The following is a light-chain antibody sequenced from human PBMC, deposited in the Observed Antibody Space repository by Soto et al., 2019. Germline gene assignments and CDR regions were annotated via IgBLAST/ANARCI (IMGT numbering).Light chain of an antibody. J-gene: IGLJ1*01. V-gene: IGLV2-23*02. CDR2: EVV. Sequence: QSVLTQPPSASGSPGQSVTISCTGTKSDIGVYDFVSWYQHHPGKAPRLIIYEVVQRPSGVSNRFSGSKSGNTASLTISGLKVEDEADYYCCSSGGSPTYVFGTGTKVTVL. CDR3: CSSGGSPTYV. CDR1: KSDIGVYDF.